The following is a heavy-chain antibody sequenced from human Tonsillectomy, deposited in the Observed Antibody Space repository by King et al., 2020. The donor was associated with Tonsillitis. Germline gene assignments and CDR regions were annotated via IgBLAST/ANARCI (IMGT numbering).Heavy chain of an antibody. D-gene: IGHD3-16*01. CDR1: GGSFSGYY. J-gene: IGHJ3*02. Sequence: HVQLQQWGAGLLKPSETLSLTCAVYGGSFSGYYWSWIRQPPGKGLEGIGEINHSGSTNYNPSLKSRVTVSVDTSKNQFSLKLSSVTAADTAVYYCARPFGGATNDAFDIWGQGTMVTVSS. V-gene: IGHV4-34*01. CDR2: INHSGST. CDR3: ARPFGGATNDAFDI.